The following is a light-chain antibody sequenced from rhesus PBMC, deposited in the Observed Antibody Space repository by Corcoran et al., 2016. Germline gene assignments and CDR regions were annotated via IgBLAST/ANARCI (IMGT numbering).Light chain of an antibody. CDR2: QTS. Sequence: DIQMSQSPSSLSASVGDKVTITCRASQGISNALAWYQQKPGKAPKILIYQTSTLLSGVPPRFSGSGSGTDFTLTISNLQPEDFATYFCQHSYGTPFTFGPGTKLDLK. CDR3: QHSYGTPFT. CDR1: QGISNA. V-gene: IGKV1-33*02. J-gene: IGKJ3*01.